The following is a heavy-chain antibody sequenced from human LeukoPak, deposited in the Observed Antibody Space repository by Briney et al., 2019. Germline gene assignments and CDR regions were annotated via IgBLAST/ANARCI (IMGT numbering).Heavy chain of an antibody. CDR1: GGTFSSYA. Sequence: GASVNVSCKASGGTFSSYAISWVRPAPGQGLEWMGGIIPIFGTANYAQKFQGRVTITADESTSTAYMELSSLRSEDTAVYYCASAITMPEDYFDYWGQGTLVTVSS. D-gene: IGHD3-10*01. J-gene: IGHJ4*02. V-gene: IGHV1-69*13. CDR2: IIPIFGTA. CDR3: ASAITMPEDYFDY.